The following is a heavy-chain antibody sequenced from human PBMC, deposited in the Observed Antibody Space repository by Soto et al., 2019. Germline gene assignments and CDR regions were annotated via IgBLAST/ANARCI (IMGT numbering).Heavy chain of an antibody. CDR3: AKEPIPRYVFWGAPLPHPLDH. D-gene: IGHD3-3*01. CDR2: ISGSGGST. V-gene: IGHV3-23*01. Sequence: WGSLRLSCAAAGCACSSYAMSWVRQAPGKGLEWVSAISGSGGSTYYADSVKGRFTISRDNSKNTLYLQMNSLRAEDTAVYYCAKEPIPRYVFWGAPLPHPLDHWGQGTLLTVSS. CDR1: GCACSSYA. J-gene: IGHJ4*02.